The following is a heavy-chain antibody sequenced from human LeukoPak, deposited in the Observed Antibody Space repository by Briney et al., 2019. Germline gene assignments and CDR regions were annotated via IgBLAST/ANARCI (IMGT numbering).Heavy chain of an antibody. CDR1: GASIRNYY. CDR2: IYYSGST. CDR3: ARRYSSSWYVGFFDP. Sequence: KPSETLSLTCTVSGASIRNYYWSWIRQSPGKGLEWIGYIYYSGSTNYNPSLESRVAMSVDTSKNQSSLRLSSVTAADTAIYYCARRYSSSWYVGFFDPWGQGTLVTVSS. V-gene: IGHV4-59*08. D-gene: IGHD6-13*01. J-gene: IGHJ5*02.